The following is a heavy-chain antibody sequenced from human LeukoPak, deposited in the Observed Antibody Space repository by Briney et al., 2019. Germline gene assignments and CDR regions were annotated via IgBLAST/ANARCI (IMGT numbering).Heavy chain of an antibody. V-gene: IGHV1-2*02. CDR1: GYTFTGYY. CDR2: INPNSGGT. J-gene: IGHJ4*02. CDR3: ARSVKEGYCSSTSCPEFDY. D-gene: IGHD2-2*01. Sequence: ASVKVSCKASGYTFTGYYMHWVRQAPGQGPEWMGWINPNSGGTNYAQKFQGRVTMTRDTSISTAYMELSRLRSDDTAVYYCARSVKEGYCSSTSCPEFDYWGQGTLVTVSS.